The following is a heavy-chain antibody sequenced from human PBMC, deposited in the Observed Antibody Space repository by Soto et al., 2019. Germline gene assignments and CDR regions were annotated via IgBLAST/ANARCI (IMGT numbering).Heavy chain of an antibody. CDR1: GFTFSDYY. CDR2: ISSSGSTI. D-gene: IGHD3-10*01. J-gene: IGHJ6*02. V-gene: IGHV3-11*01. CDR3: ARDPGSGSTPYHYYYGMDV. Sequence: PVGSLRLSCAASGFTFSDYYMSWIRQAPGKGLEWVSYISSSGSTIYYADSVKGRFTISRDNAKNSLYLQMNSLRAEDTAVYYCARDPGSGSTPYHYYYGMDVWGQGTTVTVSS.